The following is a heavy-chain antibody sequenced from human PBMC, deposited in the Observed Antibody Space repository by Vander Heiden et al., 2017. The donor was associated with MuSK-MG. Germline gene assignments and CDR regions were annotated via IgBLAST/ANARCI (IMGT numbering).Heavy chain of an antibody. CDR1: GFTFRGDG. D-gene: IGHD6-13*01. CDR3: AREFAAAGTKGGFDY. CDR2: IWYDGSNK. V-gene: IGHV3-33*01. Sequence: QVQLVESGGGVVQPGRSLRVSCAASGFTFRGDGMHWVRQAPGKGLEWVAVIWYDGSNKYYADSVKGRFTISRDNSKNTLYLQMNSLRAEDTAVYYCAREFAAAGTKGGFDYWGQGTLVTVSS. J-gene: IGHJ4*02.